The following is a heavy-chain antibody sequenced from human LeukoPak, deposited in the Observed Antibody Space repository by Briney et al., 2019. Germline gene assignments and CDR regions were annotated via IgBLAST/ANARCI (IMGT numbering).Heavy chain of an antibody. CDR1: GFTFSSYE. V-gene: IGHV3-48*03. D-gene: IGHD6-13*01. Sequence: GGSLRLSCAASGFTFSSYEMNWVRQAPGKGLEWVSYISSSGSTIYYADSVKGRFTISRDNAKNSLYLQMNSLRAEDTALYYCAKDPDGSWYRDWFDPWGQGTLVTVSS. J-gene: IGHJ5*02. CDR2: ISSSGSTI. CDR3: AKDPDGSWYRDWFDP.